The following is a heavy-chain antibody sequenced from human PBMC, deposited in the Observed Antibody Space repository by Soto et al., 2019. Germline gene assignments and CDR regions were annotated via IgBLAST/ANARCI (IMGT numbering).Heavy chain of an antibody. D-gene: IGHD3-3*01. V-gene: IGHV1-8*01. CDR1: GYTFTSYD. J-gene: IGHJ6*02. CDR3: ARREAYYDFWSGYYPYYYYGMDV. Sequence: ASVKVSCKASGYTFTSYDINWVRQVTGQGLEWMGWMNPNSGNTGYAQKFQGRVTMTRNTSISTAYMELSSLRSEDTAVYYCARREAYYDFWSGYYPYYYYGMDVWGQGTTVTVSS. CDR2: MNPNSGNT.